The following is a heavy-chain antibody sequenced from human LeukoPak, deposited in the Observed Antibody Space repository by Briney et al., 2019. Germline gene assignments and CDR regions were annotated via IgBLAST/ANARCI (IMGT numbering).Heavy chain of an antibody. V-gene: IGHV1-8*01. Sequence: GASVKVSCKASGYTFTSYDINWVRQATGQGLEWMGWMNPNSGNTGYAQKFQGRVTITADESTSTAYMELSSLRSEDTAVYYCAVSIAARPVYYYMDVWGKGTTVTVSS. J-gene: IGHJ6*03. CDR1: GYTFTSYD. CDR2: MNPNSGNT. D-gene: IGHD2-2*01. CDR3: AVSIAARPVYYYMDV.